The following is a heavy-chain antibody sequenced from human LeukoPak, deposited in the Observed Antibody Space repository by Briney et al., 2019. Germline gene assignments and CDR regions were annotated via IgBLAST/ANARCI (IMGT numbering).Heavy chain of an antibody. Sequence: GGSLRLSCAASGFTFSSYAMTWVRQAPGKGLEWVSAISKSGDSTFYADSVKGRFTISRDNSQNTLYVQMNSLRAEDTAVYYCAKDQGYSSAWYSRDGFDMWGQGTMVTVS. D-gene: IGHD6-19*01. CDR1: GFTFSSYA. CDR3: AKDQGYSSAWYSRDGFDM. V-gene: IGHV3-23*01. CDR2: ISKSGDST. J-gene: IGHJ3*02.